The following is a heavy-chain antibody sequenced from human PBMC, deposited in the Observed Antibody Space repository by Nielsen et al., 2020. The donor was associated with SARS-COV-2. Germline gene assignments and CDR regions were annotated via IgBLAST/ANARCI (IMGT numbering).Heavy chain of an antibody. Sequence: WVRQAPGQGLEWMGIINPSGGSTSYAQKFQGRVTMTRDTSTSTAYMELSSLRSEDTAVYYCATPRREDRYYDYVWGSYRYTGGAFDIWGQGTMVTVSS. J-gene: IGHJ3*02. V-gene: IGHV1-46*01. D-gene: IGHD3-16*02. CDR2: INPSGGST. CDR3: ATPRREDRYYDYVWGSYRYTGGAFDI.